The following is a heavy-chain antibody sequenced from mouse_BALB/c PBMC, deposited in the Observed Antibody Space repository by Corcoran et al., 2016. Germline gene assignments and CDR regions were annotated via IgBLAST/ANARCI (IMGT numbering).Heavy chain of an antibody. V-gene: IGHV14-1*02. CDR3: ARGRGRFAY. Sequence: EVQLQQSGAELVRPGALVKLSCKASGFNIKEYYMHWVKQRPEQGLEWIGWIDPENGNTIYDPKFQGKASITADTSSNTAYLQLSSLTSEDTSVYYCARGRGRFAYWGQGTLVTVSA. J-gene: IGHJ3*01. CDR2: IDPENGNT. CDR1: GFNIKEYY.